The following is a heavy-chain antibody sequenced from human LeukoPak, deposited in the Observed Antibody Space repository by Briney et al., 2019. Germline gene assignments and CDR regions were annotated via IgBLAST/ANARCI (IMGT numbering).Heavy chain of an antibody. CDR1: GFTFSSYA. CDR2: ISGNGRST. CDR3: AKDFGGYVAYFDY. Sequence: SGGSLRLSCAASGFTFSSYAMSWVRQAPGKGLVWVSLISGNGRSTYYADSVKGRFTISRDNPKNTLYLQMNSLRAEDTAIYYCAKDFGGYVAYFDYWGQGTLVTVSS. V-gene: IGHV3-23*01. D-gene: IGHD5-12*01. J-gene: IGHJ4*02.